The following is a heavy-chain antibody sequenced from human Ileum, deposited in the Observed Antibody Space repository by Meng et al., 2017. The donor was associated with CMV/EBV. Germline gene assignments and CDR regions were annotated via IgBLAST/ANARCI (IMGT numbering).Heavy chain of an antibody. D-gene: IGHD5-18*01. Sequence: GESLKISCAASGFTFSSYAMHWVRQAPGKGLEWVAVIWYDGSNKYYADSVKGRFTISRDNSKNTLYLQMNSLRAEDTAVYYCAKEVGTAMGGYYYGKDVWGQGTTVTVSS. CDR3: AKEVGTAMGGYYYGKDV. CDR1: GFTFSSYA. V-gene: IGHV3-33*06. J-gene: IGHJ6*02. CDR2: IWYDGSNK.